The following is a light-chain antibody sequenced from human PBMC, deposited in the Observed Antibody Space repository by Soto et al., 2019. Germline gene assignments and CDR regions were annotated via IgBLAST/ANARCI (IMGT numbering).Light chain of an antibody. CDR2: EGS. J-gene: IGLJ3*02. CDR3: CSYAGSSTWV. Sequence: QSALTQPASVCGSLEQSITISCNGTNSDVGGYNLVSWYQQHPGKAPKLMTYEGSKRPSGVSNRFSGSKSGNTASLTISGLQAEDEADYYCCSYAGSSTWVFGGGTKVTVL. V-gene: IGLV2-23*01. CDR1: NSDVGGYNL.